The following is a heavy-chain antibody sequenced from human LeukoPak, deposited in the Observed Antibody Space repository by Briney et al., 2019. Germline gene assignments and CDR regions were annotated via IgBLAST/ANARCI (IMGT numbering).Heavy chain of an antibody. J-gene: IGHJ4*02. V-gene: IGHV3-23*01. D-gene: IGHD3-10*01. CDR2: IRVSGGST. Sequence: PRGSLRLSCAASGFTLRSYVMSSGCPAPQKGLERGSDIRVSGGSTQYADSVKGRFTISRDNSKNTLYLQMNRLRAEDTAVYNCAKDSAAFGEMIDFDYWGQGTLVTVSS. CDR3: AKDSAAFGEMIDFDY. CDR1: GFTLRSYV.